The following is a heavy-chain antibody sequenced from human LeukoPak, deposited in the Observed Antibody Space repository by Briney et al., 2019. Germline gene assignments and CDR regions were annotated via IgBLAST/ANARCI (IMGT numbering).Heavy chain of an antibody. V-gene: IGHV4-30-2*01. Sequence: SQTLSLTCAVSGGSISSGGYSWSWIRQPPGKGLEWIGYIYHSGSTYYSPSLKSRVTISVDRSKNQFSLKLSSVTAADTAVYYCARLETYYYGSGSYYNDYWGQGTLVTVSS. D-gene: IGHD3-10*01. CDR3: ARLETYYYGSGSYYNDY. CDR2: IYHSGST. J-gene: IGHJ4*02. CDR1: GGSISSGGYS.